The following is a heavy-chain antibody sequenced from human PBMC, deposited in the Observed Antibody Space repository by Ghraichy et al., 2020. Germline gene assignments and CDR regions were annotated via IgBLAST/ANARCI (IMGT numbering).Heavy chain of an antibody. CDR1: GFTFSSYA. J-gene: IGHJ3*02. CDR3: AKQYRYYGSSGYYHPRAWQGPCAFDI. D-gene: IGHD3-22*01. Sequence: GGSPRLSCAASGFTFSSYAMSWVRQAPGKGLEWVSAISGSGGSTYYTDSVKGRFTISRDNSKNTLYLQMNSLRAEDTAVYYCAKQYRYYGSSGYYHPRAWQGPCAFDIWGQGTMVTVSS. CDR2: ISGSGGST. V-gene: IGHV3-23*01.